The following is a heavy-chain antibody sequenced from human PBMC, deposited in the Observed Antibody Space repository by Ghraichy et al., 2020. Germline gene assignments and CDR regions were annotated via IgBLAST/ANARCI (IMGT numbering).Heavy chain of an antibody. CDR3: ASFRGTLPYNWFDP. CDR1: GFTFSTFW. Sequence: GESLNISCAASGFTFSTFWMSWVRQAPGKGLEWVANIKQDGSEKYYVDSVKGRFTISRDNAKNSLYLQMNSLRAEDTAVYYCASFRGTLPYNWFDPWGQGTLVTVSS. J-gene: IGHJ5*02. V-gene: IGHV3-7*03. CDR2: IKQDGSEK.